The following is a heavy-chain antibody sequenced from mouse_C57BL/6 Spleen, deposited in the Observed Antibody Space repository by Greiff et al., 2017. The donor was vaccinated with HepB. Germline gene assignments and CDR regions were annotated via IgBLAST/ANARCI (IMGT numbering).Heavy chain of an antibody. CDR2: IYPGDGDT. V-gene: IGHV1-82*01. J-gene: IGHJ4*01. Sequence: VQLQESGPELVKPGASVKISCKASGYAFSSSWMNWVKQRPGKGLEWIGRIYPGDGDTNYNGKFKGKATLTADKSSSTAYMQLSSLTSEDSAVYFCASTITTVAMVYWGQGTSVTVSS. D-gene: IGHD1-1*01. CDR3: ASTITTVAMVY. CDR1: GYAFSSSW.